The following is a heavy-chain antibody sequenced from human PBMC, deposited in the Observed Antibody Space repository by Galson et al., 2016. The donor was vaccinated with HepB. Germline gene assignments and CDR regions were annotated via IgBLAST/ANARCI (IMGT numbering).Heavy chain of an antibody. D-gene: IGHD2-2*01. Sequence: SVKVSCKASGFTFTGYAINWVRQAPGQRLEWMGWINAGNGNTRYSQKFQGRVTITRDTSASTAYMELSSLRSEDTAMYYCARRYCSSTSCHDYYYYGLDVWGQGTLVTVSS. CDR1: GFTFTGYA. CDR2: INAGNGNT. J-gene: IGHJ6*02. V-gene: IGHV1-3*01. CDR3: ARRYCSSTSCHDYYYYGLDV.